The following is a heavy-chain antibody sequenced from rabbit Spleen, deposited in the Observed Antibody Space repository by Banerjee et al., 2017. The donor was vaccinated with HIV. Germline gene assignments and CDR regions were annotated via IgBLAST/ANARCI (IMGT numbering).Heavy chain of an antibody. CDR3: ARDLVVAIGWNFNL. CDR2: IDTGSSGFT. V-gene: IGHV1S40*01. J-gene: IGHJ4*01. Sequence: QSLEESGGDLVKPGASLTLTCTASGVSFSSSSYMCWVRQAPGKGLEWIACIDTGSSGFTYFATWAKGRFTCSKTSSTTVTLQMTSLTAADTATYFCARDLVVAIGWNFNLWGQGTLVTVS. D-gene: IGHD3-3*01. CDR1: GVSFSSSSY.